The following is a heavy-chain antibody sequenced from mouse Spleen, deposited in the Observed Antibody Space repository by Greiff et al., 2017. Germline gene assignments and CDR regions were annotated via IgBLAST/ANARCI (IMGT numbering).Heavy chain of an antibody. V-gene: IGHV5-16*01. CDR3: ARERYGYYFDY. D-gene: IGHD1-2*01. CDR2: INYDGSST. CDR1: GFTFSDYY. J-gene: IGHJ2*01. Sequence: EVQVVESEGGLVQPGSSMKLSCTASGFTFSDYYMAWVRQVPEKGLEWVANINYDGSSTYYLDSLKSRFIISRDNAKNILYLQMSSLKSEDTATYYCARERYGYYFDYWGQGTTLTVSS.